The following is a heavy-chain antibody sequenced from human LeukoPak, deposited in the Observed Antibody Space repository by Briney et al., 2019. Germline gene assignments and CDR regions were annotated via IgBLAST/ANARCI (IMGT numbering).Heavy chain of an antibody. CDR3: ATSTYYYDSNGYP. CDR2: FDPEDGET. Sequence: ASVKVSCKVSGYTLTELSMHWVRQAPGKGLEWMGGFDPEDGETIYAQTFQGRVTMNEDTSTDTAYMELSSLRSEDTAVYYCATSTYYYDSNGYPWGQGTLVTVSS. D-gene: IGHD3-22*01. CDR1: GYTLTELS. J-gene: IGHJ5*02. V-gene: IGHV1-24*01.